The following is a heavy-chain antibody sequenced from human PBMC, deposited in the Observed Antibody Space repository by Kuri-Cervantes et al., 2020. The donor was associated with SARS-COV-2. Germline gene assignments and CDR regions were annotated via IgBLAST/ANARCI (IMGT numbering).Heavy chain of an antibody. D-gene: IGHD3-3*01. CDR1: GFTVSSNY. Sequence: GESLKISCAASGFTVSSNYMSWVRQAPGKGLEWVSVIYSGGSTYYADSVKGRFTISRDNSKNTLYLQMNSLRAEDMAVYYCARVGPRILRFLEWLISSGDCYAFDIWGQGTMVTVSS. V-gene: IGHV3-66*01. CDR3: ARVGPRILRFLEWLISSGDCYAFDI. CDR2: IYSGGST. J-gene: IGHJ3*02.